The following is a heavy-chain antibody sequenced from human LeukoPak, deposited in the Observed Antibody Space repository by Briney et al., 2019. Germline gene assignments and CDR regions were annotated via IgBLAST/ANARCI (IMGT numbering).Heavy chain of an antibody. D-gene: IGHD3-16*01. J-gene: IGHJ4*02. V-gene: IGHV3-53*01. CDR3: ACQGGSLVDY. CDR2: IYSGGST. CDR1: GFTVSSNY. Sequence: GGSLRLSCAASGFTVSSNYMSWVRQAPGKGLEWVSVIYSGGSTYYSDSVKGRFTLSRDNSKKTLYLKMNTLRAQDTAPYYCACQGGSLVDYWGQGTLVTVSS.